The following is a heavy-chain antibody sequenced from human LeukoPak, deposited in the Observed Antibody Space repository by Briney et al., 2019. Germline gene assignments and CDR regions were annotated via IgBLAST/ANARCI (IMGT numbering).Heavy chain of an antibody. CDR3: ARGGPHIVVVPAISYYYYMDV. J-gene: IGHJ6*03. V-gene: IGHV4-61*02. Sequence: SETLSLTCTVSGGSISSGSYYWSWIRQPAGKGLEWIGRIYTSGSTNYNPSLKSRVTISVDTSKNQFSLKLSSVTAADTAVYYCARGGPHIVVVPAISYYYYMDVWGKGTTVTVSS. CDR2: IYTSGST. CDR1: GGSISSGSYY. D-gene: IGHD2-2*01.